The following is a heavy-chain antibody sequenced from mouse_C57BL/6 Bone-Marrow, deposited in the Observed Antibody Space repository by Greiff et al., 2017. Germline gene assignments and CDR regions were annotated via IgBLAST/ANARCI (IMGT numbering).Heavy chain of an antibody. J-gene: IGHJ4*01. CDR2: IRSKSNNYAT. Sequence: EVKLMESGGGLVQPKGSLKLSCAASGFSFNTYAMNWVRQAPGKGLEWVARIRSKSNNYATYYADSVKDRFTISRDDSESMLYLQMNNLKTEDTAMYYCVRQGGDGYRAMDYWGQGTSVTVSS. V-gene: IGHV10-1*01. D-gene: IGHD2-3*01. CDR3: VRQGGDGYRAMDY. CDR1: GFSFNTYA.